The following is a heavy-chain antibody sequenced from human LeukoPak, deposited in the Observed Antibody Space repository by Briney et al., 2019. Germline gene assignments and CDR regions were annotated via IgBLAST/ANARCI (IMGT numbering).Heavy chain of an antibody. Sequence: PSETLSLTCTVSGGSISSSSYYWSWIRQPPGKGLEWIGYIYYSGSTNYNPSLKSRVTISVDTSKNQFSLKLSSVTAADTAVYYCARDSCSSTSCPYGMDVWGQGTTVTVSS. V-gene: IGHV4-61*01. D-gene: IGHD2-2*01. CDR3: ARDSCSSTSCPYGMDV. J-gene: IGHJ6*02. CDR1: GGSISSSSYY. CDR2: IYYSGST.